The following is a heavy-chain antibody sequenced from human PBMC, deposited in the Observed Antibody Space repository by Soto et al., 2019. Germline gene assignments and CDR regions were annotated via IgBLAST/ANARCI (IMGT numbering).Heavy chain of an antibody. J-gene: IGHJ3*02. D-gene: IGHD2-2*01. Sequence: ASVKVSCKASGYTFTSYDINWVRQAPGQGLEWMGWINPNSGGTNYAQKFQGWVTMTRDTSISTAYMELSRLRSDDTAVYYCARGYCSSTSCYRYFDAFDIWGQGTMVTVSS. CDR3: ARGYCSSTSCYRYFDAFDI. V-gene: IGHV1-2*04. CDR2: INPNSGGT. CDR1: GYTFTSYD.